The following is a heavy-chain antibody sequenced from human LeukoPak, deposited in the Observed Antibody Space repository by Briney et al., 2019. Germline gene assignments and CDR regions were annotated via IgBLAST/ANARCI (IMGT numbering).Heavy chain of an antibody. J-gene: IGHJ4*02. CDR3: ARARRASYYYDSSGYYSRGFDY. V-gene: IGHV1-18*01. D-gene: IGHD3-22*01. CDR2: ISAYNGNT. Sequence: GASVKVSCKASGYTFTSYGISWVRQAPGQGLEWMGWISAYNGNTNYAQKLQGRVTMTTDTSTSTAYMELRSLRSEDTAVYYCARARRASYYYDSSGYYSRGFDYWGQGTLVTVSS. CDR1: GYTFTSYG.